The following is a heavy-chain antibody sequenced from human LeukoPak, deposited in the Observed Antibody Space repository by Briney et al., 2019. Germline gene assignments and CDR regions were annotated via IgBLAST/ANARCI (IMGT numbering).Heavy chain of an antibody. CDR1: GGSISSYY. Sequence: SETLSLTCTVSGGSISSYYWSWIRQPPGKGLEWIGYIYYSGSTNYNPSLKSRVTISVDTSKNQFSLKLSSVTAADTAVYYCARGGSSRQRWYFDLWGRGTLVTVSS. J-gene: IGHJ2*01. CDR2: IYYSGST. V-gene: IGHV4-59*01. CDR3: ARGGSSRQRWYFDL. D-gene: IGHD1-26*01.